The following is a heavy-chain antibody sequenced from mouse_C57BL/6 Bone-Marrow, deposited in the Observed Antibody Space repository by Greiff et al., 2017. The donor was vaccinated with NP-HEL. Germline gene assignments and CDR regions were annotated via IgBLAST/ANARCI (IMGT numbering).Heavy chain of an antibody. CDR2: ISSGSSTI. CDR3: ARIYYGNYVYDMDY. V-gene: IGHV5-17*01. Sequence: EVKLVESGGGLVKPGGSLKLSCAASGFTFSDYGMHWVRQAPEKGLEWVAYISSGSSTIYYADTVTGRFTISRDNAKNTLFLQMTSLRSEDTAMYYCARIYYGNYVYDMDYWGQGTSVTVSS. J-gene: IGHJ4*01. D-gene: IGHD2-1*01. CDR1: GFTFSDYG.